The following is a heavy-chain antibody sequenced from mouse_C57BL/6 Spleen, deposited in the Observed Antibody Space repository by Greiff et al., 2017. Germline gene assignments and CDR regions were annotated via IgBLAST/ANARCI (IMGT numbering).Heavy chain of an antibody. J-gene: IGHJ2*01. CDR3: ARVITTVVDYFDY. Sequence: VQLQQSGPVLVKPGASVKMSCKASGYTFTDYYMNWVKQSHGKSLEWIGVINPYNGGTSYNQKFKGKATLTVDKSSSTAYMELNSLTSEDSAVYYCARVITTVVDYFDYWGQGTTLTVSS. CDR1: GYTFTDYY. V-gene: IGHV1-19*01. D-gene: IGHD1-1*01. CDR2: INPYNGGT.